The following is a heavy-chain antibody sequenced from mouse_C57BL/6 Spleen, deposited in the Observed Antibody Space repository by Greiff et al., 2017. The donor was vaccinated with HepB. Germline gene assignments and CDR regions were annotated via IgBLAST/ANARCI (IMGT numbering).Heavy chain of an antibody. D-gene: IGHD3-3*01. CDR2: IYPGDGDT. V-gene: IGHV1-80*01. CDR3: ARRTGRYFDV. J-gene: IGHJ1*03. CDR1: GYAFSSYW. Sequence: VKLMESGAELVKPGASVKISCKASGYAFSSYWMNWVKQRPGKGLEWIGQIYPGDGDTNYNGKFKGKATLTADKSSSTAYMQLSSLTSEDSAVYFCARRTGRYFDVWGTGTTVTVSS.